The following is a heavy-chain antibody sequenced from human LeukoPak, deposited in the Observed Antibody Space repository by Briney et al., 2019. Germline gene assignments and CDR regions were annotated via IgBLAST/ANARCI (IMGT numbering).Heavy chain of an antibody. V-gene: IGHV3-23*01. CDR2: ITYSGGST. D-gene: IGHD3-10*01. J-gene: IGHJ4*02. CDR3: VLARGTVRGPPVD. Sequence: GGSLRLSCAASGFTFSSYAMSWVRQAPGKGLEWVSAITYSGGSTYYADSVKGRFTISRDNSKNTLYLQMDSLRAEDTAVYYYVLARGTVRGPPVDWGQGTLVTVSS. CDR1: GFTFSSYA.